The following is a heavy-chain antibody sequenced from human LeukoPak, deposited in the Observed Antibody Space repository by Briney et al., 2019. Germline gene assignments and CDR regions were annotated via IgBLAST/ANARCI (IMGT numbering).Heavy chain of an antibody. CDR1: GGTFSSYV. J-gene: IGHJ4*02. Sequence: SVKVSFKASGGTFSSYVISWVRQAPGQGLEWMGGIIPIFGTANYAQKFQGRVTITTDESTSTAYMELSSLRSEDTAVYYCARAASDCSSTSCNYWVFDYWGQGTLVTVSS. CDR3: ARAASDCSSTSCNYWVFDY. V-gene: IGHV1-69*05. CDR2: IIPIFGTA. D-gene: IGHD2-2*01.